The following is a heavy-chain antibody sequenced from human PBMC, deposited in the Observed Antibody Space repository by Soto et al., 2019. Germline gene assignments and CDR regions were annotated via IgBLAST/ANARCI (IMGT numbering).Heavy chain of an antibody. Sequence: QVQLVESGGGVVQPGRSLRLSCAASGFTFSSYGMHWVRQAPGKGLEWVSSIWYDGNNKYYADSVKGRFTISRDNSRNSLFLQMNSLRAEDTALYYCVGRGNQYWGDYWGQGTPVTVSS. CDR1: GFTFSSYG. CDR2: IWYDGNNK. D-gene: IGHD7-27*01. V-gene: IGHV3-33*01. CDR3: VGRGNQYWGDY. J-gene: IGHJ4*02.